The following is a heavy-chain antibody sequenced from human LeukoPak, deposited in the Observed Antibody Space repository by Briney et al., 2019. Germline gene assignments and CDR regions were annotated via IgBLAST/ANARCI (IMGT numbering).Heavy chain of an antibody. J-gene: IGHJ3*02. CDR2: INPNSGGT. CDR3: ARDRGVVPAAKAFDI. CDR1: GYTFTGYY. V-gene: IGHV1-2*02. D-gene: IGHD2-2*01. Sequence: ASVKVSCKASGYTFTGYYMHWVRQAPGQGLEWMGWINPNSGGTNYAQKFQGRVTMTTDTSTSTAYMELRSLRSDDTAVYYCARDRGVVPAAKAFDIWGQGTMVTVSS.